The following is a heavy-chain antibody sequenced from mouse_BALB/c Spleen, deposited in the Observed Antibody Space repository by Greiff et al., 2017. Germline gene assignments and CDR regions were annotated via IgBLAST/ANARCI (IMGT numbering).Heavy chain of an antibody. V-gene: IGHV5-17*02. CDR3: ARLGSTLAWFAY. Sequence: EVQVVESGGGLVQPGGSRKLSCAASGFTFSSFGMPWVRQAPEKGLEWVAYISSGSSTIYYADTVTGRFTISSDNPKNTLFLQMTGLRSEDTAMYYCARLGSTLAWFAYWGQGTLVTVSA. CDR2: ISSGSSTI. D-gene: IGHD1-1*01. J-gene: IGHJ3*01. CDR1: GFTFSSFG.